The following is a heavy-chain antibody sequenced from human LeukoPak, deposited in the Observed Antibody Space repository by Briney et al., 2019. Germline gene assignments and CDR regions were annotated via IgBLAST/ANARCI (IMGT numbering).Heavy chain of an antibody. D-gene: IGHD3-3*01. CDR2: IIPIFGTA. J-gene: IGHJ6*02. CDR1: GGTFSSYA. CDR3: AREDKRFTIFGVVIPNDYYYYGMDV. Sequence: SVTVSCKASGGTFSSYAISWVRPAPGQGLEWMGGIIPIFGTANYAQEFQGRVTITADESTSTAYMELSSLRSEDTAVYYCAREDKRFTIFGVVIPNDYYYYGMDVWGQGTTVTVSS. V-gene: IGHV1-69*13.